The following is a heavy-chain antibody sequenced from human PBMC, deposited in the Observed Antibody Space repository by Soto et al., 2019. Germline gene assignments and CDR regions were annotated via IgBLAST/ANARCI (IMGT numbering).Heavy chain of an antibody. J-gene: IGHJ4*02. CDR3: ARDLKYSSSWYLRQFDY. CDR1: GFTFSSYS. V-gene: IGHV3-48*02. D-gene: IGHD6-13*01. Sequence: GGSLRLSCAASGFTFSSYSMNWVRQAPGKGLEWVSYISSSSSTIYYADSVKGRFTISRDNAKNSLYLQMNSLRDEDTAVYYCARDLKYSSSWYLRQFDYWGQGTLVTVSS. CDR2: ISSSSSTI.